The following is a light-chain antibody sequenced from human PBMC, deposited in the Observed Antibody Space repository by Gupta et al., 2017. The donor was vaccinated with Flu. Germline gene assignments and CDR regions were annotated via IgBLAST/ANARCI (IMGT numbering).Light chain of an antibody. CDR3: QQYNNWPQT. Sequence: EIVMTQSPATLSVSPGERATLSCRASQSVSSNLAWYQQKPGQAPRLRIYGASTRATGIPARFSGSGSGTEFTLTISSLQSEDFAVYYCQQYNNWPQTFGQGTKLEIK. J-gene: IGKJ2*01. CDR2: GAS. CDR1: QSVSSN. V-gene: IGKV3-15*01.